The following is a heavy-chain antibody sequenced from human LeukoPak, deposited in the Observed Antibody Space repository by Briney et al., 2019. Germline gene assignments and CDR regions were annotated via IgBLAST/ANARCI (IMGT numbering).Heavy chain of an antibody. CDR3: ARVPFVVMGVTGTWFDP. D-gene: IGHD2-8*01. V-gene: IGHV7-4-1*02. J-gene: IGHJ5*02. Sequence: ASVKVSCKASGYTFSSYGISWVRQAPGQGLEWMGWINTNTGNPTYAQGFTGRFVFSLDTFVSTAYLQISSLKADDTAVYYCARVPFVVMGVTGTWFDPWGQGTLVTVSS. CDR1: GYTFSSYG. CDR2: INTNTGNP.